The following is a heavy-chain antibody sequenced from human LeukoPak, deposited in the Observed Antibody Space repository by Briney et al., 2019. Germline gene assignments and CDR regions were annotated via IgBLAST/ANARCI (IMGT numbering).Heavy chain of an antibody. V-gene: IGHV3-30*04. CDR1: GFTFSRHA. CDR3: AKEAAAPSYYYYGLDV. CDR2: ISYDGSYK. J-gene: IGHJ6*02. D-gene: IGHD6-13*01. Sequence: PGRSLRLSCAASGFTFSRHAMHWARQAPGKGLEGVVLISYDGSYKYYADSVKGRFTISRDNSKNMLYLQLNNQRAEDTAMYYCAKEAAAPSYYYYGLDVWGQGTTVTVSS.